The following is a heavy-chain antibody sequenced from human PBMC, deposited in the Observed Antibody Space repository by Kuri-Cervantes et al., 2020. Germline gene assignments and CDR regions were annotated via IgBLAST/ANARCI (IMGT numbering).Heavy chain of an antibody. CDR1: GFSLSTSGMC. J-gene: IGHJ4*02. D-gene: IGHD2-21*02. Sequence: SGPTLVKPTQTLTLTCTFSGFSLSTSGMCVSWIRQPPGKALEWLARIDWDDDKYYSTSPKTRLTISKDTSKSQVVLTMTNMDPVDTATYYCARIYCGGDSLFDYWGQGTLVTVSS. CDR2: IDWDDDK. CDR3: ARIYCGGDSLFDY. V-gene: IGHV2-70*11.